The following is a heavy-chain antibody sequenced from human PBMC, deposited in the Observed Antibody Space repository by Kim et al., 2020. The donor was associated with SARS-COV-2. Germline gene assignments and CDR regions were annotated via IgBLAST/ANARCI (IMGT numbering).Heavy chain of an antibody. V-gene: IGHV3-15*01. J-gene: IGHJ4*02. Sequence: YAAPVKGRFTISRDDSKNTLYLQMNSLKTEDTAVYYCTTPQWLASYYFDYWGQGTLVTVSS. CDR3: TTPQWLASYYFDY. D-gene: IGHD6-19*01.